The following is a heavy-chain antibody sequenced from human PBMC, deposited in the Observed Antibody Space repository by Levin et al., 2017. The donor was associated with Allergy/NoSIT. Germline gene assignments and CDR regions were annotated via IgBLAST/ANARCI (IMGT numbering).Heavy chain of an antibody. CDR1: GGSISGTNW. CDR2: IFHSGTT. Sequence: SQTLSLPCVVSGGSISGTNWWSWVRQAPGKGLEWIGEIFHSGTTNYNPSLKSRVAISIDNSKNQFSLRLSSVTAADTAVYYCAGVVIRGGFSFDYWGQGSLVTVSS. CDR3: AGVVIRGGFSFDY. D-gene: IGHD3-16*01. V-gene: IGHV4-4*02. J-gene: IGHJ4*02.